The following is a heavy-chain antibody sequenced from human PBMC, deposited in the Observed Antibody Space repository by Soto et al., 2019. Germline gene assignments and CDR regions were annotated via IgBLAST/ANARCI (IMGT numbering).Heavy chain of an antibody. CDR3: ARDVGGKFGY. CDR1: GFTFSNYW. D-gene: IGHD2-15*01. Sequence: EVQLVESGGDLLQPGGSLRLSCEVSGFTFSNYWMHWVRQAPGEGLVWVSRIDTDGSTTNYADSVHGRFTISRDNAKSTFYLQMNCLRVEDTAVYYCARDVGGKFGYWGQGTLVTVSS. J-gene: IGHJ4*02. V-gene: IGHV3-74*01. CDR2: IDTDGSTT.